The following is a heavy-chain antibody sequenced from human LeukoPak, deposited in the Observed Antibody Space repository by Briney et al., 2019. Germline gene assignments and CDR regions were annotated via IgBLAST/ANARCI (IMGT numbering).Heavy chain of an antibody. CDR3: ASADLGIVGATGIGWFDP. CDR2: IIPIFGTA. J-gene: IGHJ5*02. Sequence: GASVKVSCKASGGTLSSYAISWVRQAPGQGLEWMGGIIPIFGTANYAQKFQGRVTITTDESTSTAYMELSSLRSEDTAVYYCASADLGIVGATGIGWFDPWGQGTLVNVSS. V-gene: IGHV1-69*05. CDR1: GGTLSSYA. D-gene: IGHD1-26*01.